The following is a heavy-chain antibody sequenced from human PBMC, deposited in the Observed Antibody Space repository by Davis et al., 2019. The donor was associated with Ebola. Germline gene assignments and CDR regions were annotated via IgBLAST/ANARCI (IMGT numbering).Heavy chain of an antibody. V-gene: IGHV4-61*01. D-gene: IGHD2-8*02. CDR1: GDSVSSHNYY. CDR3: ARGNCTGGVCGYDAFDI. J-gene: IGHJ3*02. CDR2: TYHSGRT. Sequence: SETLSLTCTISGDSVSSHNYYWSWIRQPPGKGLEWIGYTYHSGRTNYNPSLMSRVTMSLDTSKNQFSLRLRSVTPADTAVYYCARGNCTGGVCGYDAFDIWGQGTMVTVSS.